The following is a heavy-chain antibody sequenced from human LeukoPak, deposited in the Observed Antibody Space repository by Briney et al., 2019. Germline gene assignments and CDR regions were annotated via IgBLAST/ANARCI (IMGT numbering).Heavy chain of an antibody. D-gene: IGHD5-24*01. CDR1: EFTFSSLW. V-gene: IGHV3-74*01. J-gene: IGHJ4*02. CDR2: INTDGTTT. Sequence: QTGGSLRLSCVVSEFTFSSLWIHWLRQAPGQGLVWVSRINTDGTTTNYADSVKGRLTISRDNAKNTLYLQMNSLRADDTAVYYCATAGNYRFYYWGQGTLVTVSS. CDR3: ATAGNYRFYY.